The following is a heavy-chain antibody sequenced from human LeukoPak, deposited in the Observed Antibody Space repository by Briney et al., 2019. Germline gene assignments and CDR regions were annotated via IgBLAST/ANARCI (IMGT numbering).Heavy chain of an antibody. Sequence: SETLSLTCTVSGGSISSSTYYWGWIRQPPGKGLEWIGSIYYSGSTYYNPSLKSRVTISVDTSKNQFSLKLSSVTAADTAVYYCARARVGCSGGSCYITAARNWFDPWGQGTLVTVSS. CDR3: ARARVGCSGGSCYITAARNWFDP. D-gene: IGHD2-15*01. CDR1: GGSISSSTYY. J-gene: IGHJ5*02. V-gene: IGHV4-39*01. CDR2: IYYSGST.